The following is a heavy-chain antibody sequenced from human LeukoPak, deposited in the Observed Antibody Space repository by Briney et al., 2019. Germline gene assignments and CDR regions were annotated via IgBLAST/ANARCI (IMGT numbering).Heavy chain of an antibody. Sequence: PSETLSLTCAVYGGSFSGYYWSWIRQPPGKGLEWFGEINHSGSTNYNPSLKSRVTISVDTSKNQFSLKLSSVTAADTAVYYCARGPPYYDFWSGYSGFDPWGQGTLVTVSS. J-gene: IGHJ5*02. V-gene: IGHV4-34*01. CDR1: GGSFSGYY. D-gene: IGHD3-3*01. CDR3: ARGPPYYDFWSGYSGFDP. CDR2: INHSGST.